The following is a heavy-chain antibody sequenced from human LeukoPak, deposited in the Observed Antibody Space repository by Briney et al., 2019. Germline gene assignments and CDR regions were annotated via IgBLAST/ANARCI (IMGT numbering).Heavy chain of an antibody. Sequence: GGSLRLSCAASGFTFSSYSMNWVRQAPGKGLEWVSSISSSSSYIYYADSVKGRFTISRDNAKNSLYLQMNSLRAEDTAVYYCAKSIAARFYWFDPWGQGTLVTVSS. D-gene: IGHD6-6*01. CDR1: GFTFSSYS. V-gene: IGHV3-21*01. CDR3: AKSIAARFYWFDP. CDR2: ISSSSSYI. J-gene: IGHJ5*02.